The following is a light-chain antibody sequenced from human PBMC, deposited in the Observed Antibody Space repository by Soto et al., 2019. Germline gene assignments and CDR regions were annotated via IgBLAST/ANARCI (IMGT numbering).Light chain of an antibody. V-gene: IGKV1-33*01. CDR3: QQYDSLPYT. CDR1: QDISNS. Sequence: DIQMTQSPSSLSASVGDRVTITCQASQDISNSLSWYQQKPGKAPKLLIYGASHLETGVPSRFSGSGSGTDFTFTISSLQPEDIATYYCQQYDSLPYTFGQGTKLEIK. J-gene: IGKJ2*01. CDR2: GAS.